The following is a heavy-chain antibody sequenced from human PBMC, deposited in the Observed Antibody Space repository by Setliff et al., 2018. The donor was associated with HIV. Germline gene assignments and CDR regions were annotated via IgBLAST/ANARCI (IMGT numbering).Heavy chain of an antibody. V-gene: IGHV4-59*08. D-gene: IGHD5-18*01. Sequence: SETLSLTCTVSGGSISTYYWSWIRQPPGKGLEWIGYMYDTESTNYSPSLKSRVIISVDMSKNQFSLKLNSVTAADTAVYHCARGQGRFSFGAQLGYYFDYWGQGTLVTVSS. CDR1: GGSISTYY. J-gene: IGHJ4*02. CDR3: ARGQGRFSFGAQLGYYFDY. CDR2: MYDTEST.